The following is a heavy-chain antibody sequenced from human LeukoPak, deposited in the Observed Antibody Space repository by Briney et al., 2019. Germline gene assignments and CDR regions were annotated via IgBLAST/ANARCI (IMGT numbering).Heavy chain of an antibody. J-gene: IGHJ6*03. Sequence: SETLSLTCTVSGGSIISSSYYWGWIRQPPGKGLEWIGRVYTSGSTNYNPSLKSRVTMSIDTSKNQFSLEVSSVTAADTAVYYCARAPGYCSTTSCEYYYYMDVWGKGTTVTVSS. CDR1: GGSIISSSYY. CDR2: VYTSGST. D-gene: IGHD2-2*01. CDR3: ARAPGYCSTTSCEYYYYMDV. V-gene: IGHV4-39*07.